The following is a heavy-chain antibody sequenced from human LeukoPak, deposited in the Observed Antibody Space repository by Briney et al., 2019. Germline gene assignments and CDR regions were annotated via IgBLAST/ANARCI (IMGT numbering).Heavy chain of an antibody. J-gene: IGHJ4*02. CDR2: ISYDGSNK. Sequence: PGGSLRLSCAASGFTFSSYAMRWVRQAPGKGLEWVAVISYDGSNKYYADSVKGRFTISRDNSKNTLYLQMNSLRAEDTAVYYCARGVWFGELLAPSDYWGQGTLVTVSS. V-gene: IGHV3-30-3*01. CDR3: ARGVWFGELLAPSDY. CDR1: GFTFSSYA. D-gene: IGHD3-10*01.